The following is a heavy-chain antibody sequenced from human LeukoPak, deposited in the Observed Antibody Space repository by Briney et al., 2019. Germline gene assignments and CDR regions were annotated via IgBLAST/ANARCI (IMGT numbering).Heavy chain of an antibody. J-gene: IGHJ4*02. CDR2: INHSGST. CDR1: GGSFSGYY. Sequence: SETLSLTCAVYGGSFSGYYWSWIRQPPGKGLEWIGEINHSGSTNYNPSLKSRVTISVDTSKNQFSLKLSSVTAADTAVYYCARRNVDTATKCLRYWGQGTLVTVSS. D-gene: IGHD5-18*01. V-gene: IGHV4-34*01. CDR3: ARRNVDTATKCLRY.